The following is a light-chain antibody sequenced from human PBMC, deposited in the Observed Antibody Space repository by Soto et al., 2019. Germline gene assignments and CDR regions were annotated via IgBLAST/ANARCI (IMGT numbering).Light chain of an antibody. CDR1: SSDVGGYNY. V-gene: IGLV2-8*01. CDR2: EVS. J-gene: IGLJ2*01. Sequence: QSALAQPPSASGSPGQSVTISCTGTSSDVGGYNYVSWYPQHPGKAPKLMIYEVSKRPSGVPDRFSGSKSGNTASLTVSGLQAEDEADYYCSSYAGSNVVFGGGTKLTVL. CDR3: SSYAGSNVV.